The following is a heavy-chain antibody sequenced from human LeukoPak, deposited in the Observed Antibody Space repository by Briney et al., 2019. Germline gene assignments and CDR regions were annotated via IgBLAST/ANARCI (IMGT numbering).Heavy chain of an antibody. CDR2: INHSGST. J-gene: IGHJ4*02. Sequence: SETLSLTCAVYGESFSGYYWSWIRQPPGKGLEWIGEINHSGSTNYNPSLKSRVTISVDTSKNQFSLKLNSVTAADTAVYYCARRGHSSSWYPSRFVTPLFDYWGQGTLVTVSS. D-gene: IGHD6-13*01. V-gene: IGHV4-34*01. CDR1: GESFSGYY. CDR3: ARRGHSSSWYPSRFVTPLFDY.